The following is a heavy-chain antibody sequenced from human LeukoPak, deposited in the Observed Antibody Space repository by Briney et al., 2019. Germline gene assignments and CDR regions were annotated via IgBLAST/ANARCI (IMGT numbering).Heavy chain of an antibody. J-gene: IGHJ3*02. D-gene: IGHD3-22*01. CDR3: AKGSSGYELDAFDI. CDR2: ISYDGLNK. Sequence: GRSLRLSCAASGFTFRSYGMHRVRQAPGQGLEWVAVISYDGLNKYYADSVKGRFTISRDNSKNTLFLQINSLRAEDTAVYYCAKGSSGYELDAFDIWGQGTMVTVSS. V-gene: IGHV3-30*18. CDR1: GFTFRSYG.